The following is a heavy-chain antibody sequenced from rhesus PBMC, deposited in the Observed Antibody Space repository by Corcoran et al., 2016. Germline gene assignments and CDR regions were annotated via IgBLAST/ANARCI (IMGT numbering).Heavy chain of an antibody. Sequence: QVQLQESGPGLVKPSETLSLTCAVSGGSISSSYYYWSWLRQAPGKGREWIGYISYSGSTSYNPALKSRVTISRDTAKNQFSLRLTSVTAAETAVYYCARQGGAAAEIDYWGQGVLVTVSS. V-gene: IGHV4-122*02. CDR1: GGSISSSYYY. J-gene: IGHJ4*01. CDR2: ISYSGST. CDR3: ARQGGAAAEIDY. D-gene: IGHD6-31*01.